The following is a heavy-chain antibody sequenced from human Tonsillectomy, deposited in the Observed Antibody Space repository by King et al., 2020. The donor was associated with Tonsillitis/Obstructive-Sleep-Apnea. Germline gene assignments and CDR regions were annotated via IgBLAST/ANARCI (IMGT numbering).Heavy chain of an antibody. Sequence: VQLVESGGGLVQPGGSLRLSCAASGFTLSDHYMYWVRQAPGKGLEWVVRTRNKANSYTTEYAASVKGRFTISRDDSKNSLYLQMNSLKTEDADVYYCARGVGKEGPWGQGTLVTVSS. CDR3: ARGVGKEGP. D-gene: IGHD1-26*01. CDR2: TRNKANSYTT. CDR1: GFTLSDHY. V-gene: IGHV3-72*01. J-gene: IGHJ5*02.